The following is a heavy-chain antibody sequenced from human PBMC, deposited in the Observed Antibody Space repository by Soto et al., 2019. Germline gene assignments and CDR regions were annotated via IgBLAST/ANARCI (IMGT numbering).Heavy chain of an antibody. Sequence: GVSLRLFCAAAGFTFSSYAMSWVRQAPGKGLEWVSAISGSGGSTYYADSVKGRFTISRDNSKNTLYLQMNSLRAEDTAVYYCAKGHMIVVDYWGQGTLVTVSS. D-gene: IGHD3-22*01. J-gene: IGHJ4*02. CDR1: GFTFSSYA. CDR2: ISGSGGST. V-gene: IGHV3-23*01. CDR3: AKGHMIVVDY.